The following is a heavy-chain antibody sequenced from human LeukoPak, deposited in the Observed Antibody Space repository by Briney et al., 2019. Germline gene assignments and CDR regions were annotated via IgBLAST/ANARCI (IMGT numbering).Heavy chain of an antibody. CDR3: ARSPLGDYVEG. Sequence: PSETLSLTCTVSGGSISSSNYYWGWIRQPPGKGLEWIGYIYYSGSTNYNPSLKSRVTISVDTSKNQFSLKLSSVTAADTAVYYCARSPLGDYVEGWGQGTLVTVSS. D-gene: IGHD4-17*01. V-gene: IGHV4-61*05. CDR1: GGSISSSNYY. CDR2: IYYSGST. J-gene: IGHJ4*02.